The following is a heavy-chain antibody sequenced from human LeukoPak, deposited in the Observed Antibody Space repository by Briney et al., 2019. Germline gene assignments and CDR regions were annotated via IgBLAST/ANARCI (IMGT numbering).Heavy chain of an antibody. CDR1: GYTFTSYG. CDR2: IIPIFGTA. Sequence: ASVKVSCKASGYTFTSYGISWVRQAPGQGLEWMGGIIPIFGTANYAQKFQGRVTITADKSTSTAYMELSSLRSEDTAVYYCARDVVVVPAARGDYYYYGMDVWGKGTTVTVSS. V-gene: IGHV1-69*06. J-gene: IGHJ6*04. CDR3: ARDVVVVPAARGDYYYYGMDV. D-gene: IGHD2-2*01.